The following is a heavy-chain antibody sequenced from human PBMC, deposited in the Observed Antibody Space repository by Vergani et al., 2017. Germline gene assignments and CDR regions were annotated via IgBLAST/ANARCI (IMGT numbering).Heavy chain of an antibody. Sequence: EVQLLESGGGLVQPGGSLRLSCAASGFSFNTSPMTWVRQAPGKGLEWVSVISVSGRSIYYADSVKGRFTISRDNSKNTLSLQMNSLRAADTAVYYCAKQGGYDFWSGQYYFDFWGQGTLVTVSS. CDR2: ISVSGRSI. CDR3: AKQGGYDFWSGQYYFDF. V-gene: IGHV3-23*01. J-gene: IGHJ4*02. CDR1: GFSFNTSP. D-gene: IGHD3-3*01.